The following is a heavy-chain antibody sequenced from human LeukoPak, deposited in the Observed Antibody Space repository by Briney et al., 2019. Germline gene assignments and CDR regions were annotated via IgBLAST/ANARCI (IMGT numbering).Heavy chain of an antibody. Sequence: ASVKVSCKASGGTFSSYAISWVRQAPGQGLEWMGGIIPIFGTANYAQKFQGRVTITTDESTSTAYMELSSLRSEDTAVYYCARTITIFGVHKGNWFDPWGQGTLVTVSS. D-gene: IGHD3-3*01. CDR2: IIPIFGTA. CDR3: ARTITIFGVHKGNWFDP. CDR1: GGTFSSYA. J-gene: IGHJ5*02. V-gene: IGHV1-69*05.